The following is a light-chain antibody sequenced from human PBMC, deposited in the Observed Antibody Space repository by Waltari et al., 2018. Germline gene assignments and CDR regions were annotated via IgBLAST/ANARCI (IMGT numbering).Light chain of an antibody. CDR1: QSISSW. Sequence: DIQMTQSPSTLSASVGDRVTITCRASQSISSWLAWYQQKPGKAPKLLIYKASSLESGVPSRFSGSGSGTEFTLPISSLQPDDFATYYCQQYNVYSGTFGPGTKVDIK. V-gene: IGKV1-5*03. CDR2: KAS. J-gene: IGKJ3*01. CDR3: QQYNVYSGT.